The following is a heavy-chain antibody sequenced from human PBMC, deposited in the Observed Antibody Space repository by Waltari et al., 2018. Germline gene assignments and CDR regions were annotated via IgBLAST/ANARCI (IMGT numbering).Heavy chain of an antibody. Sequence: QVQLVQSGAEVKKPGASVKVSCKASGYNFNGYYLHWVRQAPGQGLEWMGWMNPNSGGTDYAQKFQGRVTMTRDTSITTAYMELNRLRSDDTAVYYCAREEALFRLGIHYGMDVWGQGTTVTVSS. V-gene: IGHV1-2*02. J-gene: IGHJ6*02. CDR2: MNPNSGGT. CDR1: GYNFNGYY. CDR3: AREEALFRLGIHYGMDV. D-gene: IGHD3-16*01.